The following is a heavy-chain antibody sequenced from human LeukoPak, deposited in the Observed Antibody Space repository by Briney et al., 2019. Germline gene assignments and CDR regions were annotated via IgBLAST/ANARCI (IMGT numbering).Heavy chain of an antibody. CDR2: INSDENST. CDR1: GFTFSSYW. CDR3: ARGGAPGFYFDD. D-gene: IGHD3-10*01. Sequence: PGGSLRLSCAASGFTFSSYWMHWVRQAPGKGLVWVSRINSDENSTSYADSVKGRFTISRDNAKNSLYLQMNSLRAEDTAVYHCARGGAPGFYFDDWGQGTLVTVSS. J-gene: IGHJ4*02. V-gene: IGHV3-74*01.